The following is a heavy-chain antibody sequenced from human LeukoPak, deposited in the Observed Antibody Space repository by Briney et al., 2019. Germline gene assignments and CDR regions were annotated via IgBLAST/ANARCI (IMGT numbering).Heavy chain of an antibody. J-gene: IGHJ6*02. V-gene: IGHV3-66*01. CDR3: ATPHDYGDYGGV. D-gene: IGHD4-17*01. Sequence: GGSLRLSCAASGFTVSSNYMSWVRQAPGKGLEWVSVIYSGDSTYYADSVKGRFTISRDNSKNTLYLQMNSLRAEDTAVYYCATPHDYGDYGGVWGQGTTVTVSS. CDR2: IYSGDST. CDR1: GFTVSSNY.